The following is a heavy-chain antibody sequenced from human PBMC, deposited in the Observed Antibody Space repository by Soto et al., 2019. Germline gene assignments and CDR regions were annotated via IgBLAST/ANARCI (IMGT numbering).Heavy chain of an antibody. CDR3: ARQDDFWSGYRPSNYYYYYMDV. Sequence: SETLSLTCTVSGGSISSYYWSWIRQPPGKGLEWIGYIYYSGSTNYNPSLKSRVTISVDTSKNQFSLKLSSVTAADTAVYYCARQDDFWSGYRPSNYYYYYMDVWGKGTTVTVSS. J-gene: IGHJ6*03. D-gene: IGHD3-3*01. CDR1: GGSISSYY. V-gene: IGHV4-59*08. CDR2: IYYSGST.